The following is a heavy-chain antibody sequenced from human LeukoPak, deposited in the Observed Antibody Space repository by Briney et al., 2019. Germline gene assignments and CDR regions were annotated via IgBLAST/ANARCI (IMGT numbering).Heavy chain of an antibody. D-gene: IGHD3-10*01. J-gene: IGHJ4*02. V-gene: IGHV3-33*06. CDR2: IWYDGSNK. CDR3: AKAKSMIRGALFDY. CDR1: GFTFSSYS. Sequence: GGSLRLSCAASGFTFSSYSMHWVRQAPGKGLEWVADIWYDGSNKYYAESVKGRFTISRDNSKNTLFLQMNSLGVEDTAVYYCAKAKSMIRGALFDYWGQGTLVTVSS.